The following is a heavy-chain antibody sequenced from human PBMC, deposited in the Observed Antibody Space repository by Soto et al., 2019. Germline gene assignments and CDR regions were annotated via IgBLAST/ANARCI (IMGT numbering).Heavy chain of an antibody. CDR2: IRSKAYGGTT. D-gene: IGHD3-3*01. CDR1: GFTFGDYA. CDR3: TRDSIRFLEWLLKYYYYYGMDV. V-gene: IGHV3-49*03. J-gene: IGHJ6*02. Sequence: GGSLRLSCTASGFTFGDYAMSWFRQAPGKGLEWVGFIRSKAYGGTTEYAASVKGRFTISRDDSKSIAYLQMNSLKTEDTAVYYCTRDSIRFLEWLLKYYYYYGMDVWGQGTTVTVSS.